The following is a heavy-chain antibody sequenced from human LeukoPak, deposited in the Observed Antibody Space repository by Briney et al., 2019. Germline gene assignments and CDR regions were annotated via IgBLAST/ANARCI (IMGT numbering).Heavy chain of an antibody. J-gene: IGHJ5*02. CDR2: ISSRTTTI. V-gene: IGHV3-48*01. CDR3: ARVLGSSTTGNWFDP. CDR1: GFTFSSYA. D-gene: IGHD2-2*01. Sequence: GGSLRLSCAGSGFTFSSYAMNWVRRAPGKGLEWVSYISSRTTTIYYADSVEGRFTISRDNAKNLLYLQMNTLRAEDTAVYYCARVLGSSTTGNWFDPWGQGTLVTVSS.